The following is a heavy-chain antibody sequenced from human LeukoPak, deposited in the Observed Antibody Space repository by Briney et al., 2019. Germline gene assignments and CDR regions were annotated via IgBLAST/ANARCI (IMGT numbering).Heavy chain of an antibody. CDR2: IHHSGDT. D-gene: IGHD3-16*01. J-gene: IGHJ4*02. CDR1: GGSISSHY. Sequence: SETLSLTCTVSGGSISSHYWGWIRQPPGKGLEWIGSIHHSGDTAYNPSLKSRVTISVDTSKSQFSLKLSSVTAADTAVYYCARSYASSGLDHWGQGTLVTVSS. CDR3: ARSYASSGLDH. V-gene: IGHV4-38-2*02.